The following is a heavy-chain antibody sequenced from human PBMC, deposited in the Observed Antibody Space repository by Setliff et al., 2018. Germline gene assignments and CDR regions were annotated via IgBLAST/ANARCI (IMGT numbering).Heavy chain of an antibody. V-gene: IGHV1-2*02. CDR1: GYTFTDYY. CDR2: INTYSGAT. CDR3: TWGPGGHFDF. D-gene: IGHD7-27*01. Sequence: GASVKVSCKASGYTFTDYYMQWVRQAPGQGLEWMGNINTYSGATNYAHKFQGRVTMTTDTSITTAYMELNSLTSDDTAVYFCTWGPGGHFDFWGQGTLVTVSS. J-gene: IGHJ4*02.